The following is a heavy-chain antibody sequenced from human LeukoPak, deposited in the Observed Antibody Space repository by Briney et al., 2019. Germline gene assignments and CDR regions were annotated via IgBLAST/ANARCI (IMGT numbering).Heavy chain of an antibody. V-gene: IGHV3-7*04. Sequence: PGGSLRLSCSASGFTFISYWMSWVRQAPGKGLEWVANIKQDGSEKYYVDSVKGRFTISRDNAKNSMYLQMNSLRAEDTAVYYCAGDGNYYDSSGRGYFYGMDVWGQGTTVTVSS. D-gene: IGHD3-22*01. CDR3: AGDGNYYDSSGRGYFYGMDV. CDR1: GFTFISYW. CDR2: IKQDGSEK. J-gene: IGHJ6*02.